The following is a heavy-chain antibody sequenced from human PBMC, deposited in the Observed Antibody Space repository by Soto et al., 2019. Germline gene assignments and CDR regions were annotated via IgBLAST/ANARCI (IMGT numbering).Heavy chain of an antibody. V-gene: IGHV1-18*01. CDR3: ARDQVLPTVTTEYYYYGMDV. J-gene: IGHJ6*02. CDR1: GYTFTSYG. CDR2: ISAYNGDT. D-gene: IGHD4-4*01. Sequence: ASVKVSCKASGYTFTSYGISWVRQAPGQGLEWMGWISAYNGDTNYAQKLQGRVTMTRDTSISTAYMELSRLRSDDTAVYYCARDQVLPTVTTEYYYYGMDVWGQGTTVTVS.